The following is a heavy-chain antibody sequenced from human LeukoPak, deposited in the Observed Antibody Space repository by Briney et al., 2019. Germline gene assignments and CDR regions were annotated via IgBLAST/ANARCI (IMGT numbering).Heavy chain of an antibody. CDR1: GGTFSSYA. CDR2: IIPIFGTA. CDR3: ARESTGRVPAAIQAAFDI. Sequence: SVKVSCKASGGTFSSYAISWVRQAPGQGLEWMGGIIPIFGTANYAQKFQGRVTITTDESTSTAYMELSSLRSEDTAVYYCARESTGRVPAAIQAAFDIWGQGTMVTVSS. J-gene: IGHJ3*02. V-gene: IGHV1-69*05. D-gene: IGHD2-2*02.